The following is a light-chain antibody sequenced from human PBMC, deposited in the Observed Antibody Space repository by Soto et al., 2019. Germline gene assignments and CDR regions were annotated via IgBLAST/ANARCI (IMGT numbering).Light chain of an antibody. V-gene: IGKV1-39*01. CDR1: QSINSN. J-gene: IGKJ1*01. CDR3: QQSYSTPRT. CDR2: GAF. Sequence: DIQMTQSPSSLSASVGDRDTITCRSSQSINSNLNWYQQKPGKAPNLMIYGAFILQSGVPSRFSGSGSGTDFTLTISSLQPEDFATYYCQQSYSTPRTFGKGTKVDIK.